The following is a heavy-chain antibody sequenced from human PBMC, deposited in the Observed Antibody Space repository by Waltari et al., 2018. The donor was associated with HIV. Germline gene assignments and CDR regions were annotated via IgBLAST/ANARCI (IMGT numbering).Heavy chain of an antibody. CDR2: INHRGRS. CDR1: GGSFSDYY. J-gene: IGHJ6*02. V-gene: IGHV4-34*01. CDR3: ARALRYSDWSQNSYGLDV. D-gene: IGHD3-9*01. Sequence: QLQLQQWGARLVKASETLSLTCAVNGGSFSDYYWTWVRQPAGKGLEWIGQINHRGRSNYNPSLEGRLSMSVDTSKNQVSLTVNSVTAADTGVYYCARALRYSDWSQNSYGLDVWGQGTPVTVSS.